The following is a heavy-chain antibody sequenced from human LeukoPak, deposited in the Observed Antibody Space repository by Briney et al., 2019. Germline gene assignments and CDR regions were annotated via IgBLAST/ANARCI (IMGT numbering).Heavy chain of an antibody. V-gene: IGHV3-21*01. J-gene: IGHJ4*02. CDR2: ISSSSSYI. Sequence: RTGGSLRLSCAASGFTFSSYSMNWVRQAPGKGLEWVSSISSSSSYIYYADSVRGRFTISRDNAKNSLYLQMNSLRAEDVAVYYCAKYFYDGSGTHYFDYWGQGTPVTVSS. CDR3: AKYFYDGSGTHYFDY. CDR1: GFTFSSYS. D-gene: IGHD3-22*01.